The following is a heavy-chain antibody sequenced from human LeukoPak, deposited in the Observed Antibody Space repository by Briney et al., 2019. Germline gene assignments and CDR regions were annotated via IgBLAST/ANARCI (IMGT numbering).Heavy chain of an antibody. V-gene: IGHV4-39*07. CDR3: ARVSPTVTDPSFDY. CDR2: IYYSGST. J-gene: IGHJ4*02. CDR1: GGSISSSSYY. Sequence: SETLSLTCTVSGGSISSSSYYWGWIRQPPGKGLEWIGSIYYSGSTYYNPSLKSRVTISVDTSKNQFSLKLRSVTAADTAVYYCARVSPTVTDPSFDYWGQGTLVTVSS. D-gene: IGHD4-17*01.